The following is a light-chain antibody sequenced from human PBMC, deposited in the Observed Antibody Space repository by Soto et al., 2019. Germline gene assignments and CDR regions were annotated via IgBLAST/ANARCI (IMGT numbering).Light chain of an antibody. V-gene: IGLV1-51*02. CDR1: SSNIGNNY. CDR3: GTWDSSLSAGGV. CDR2: ENN. J-gene: IGLJ1*01. Sequence: QSVLTQPPSVSAAPGQKVTISCSGSSSNIGNNYVSWYQQLPGTAPKLLIYENNKRPSGIPDRFSGSKSGTSATLGITGRQTGDEADYYCGTWDSSLSAGGVFGTGTKVTVL.